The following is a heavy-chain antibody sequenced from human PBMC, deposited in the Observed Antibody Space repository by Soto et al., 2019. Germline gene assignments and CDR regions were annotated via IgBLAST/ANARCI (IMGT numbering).Heavy chain of an antibody. J-gene: IGHJ4*02. CDR1: GYTFSHYG. CDR2: ISAYNGKT. CDR3: ARPELLEYCGGDCYAPGY. D-gene: IGHD2-21*02. Sequence: QVQLVQSGAEVKKSGASVKVSCKASGYTFSHYGINWVRQAPGQGPEWMGWISAYNGKTNYAQKFQGRVTMTTDTSTTTAYMELRSLRSDDTAVYYCARPELLEYCGGDCYAPGYWGQGTLVTVSS. V-gene: IGHV1-18*04.